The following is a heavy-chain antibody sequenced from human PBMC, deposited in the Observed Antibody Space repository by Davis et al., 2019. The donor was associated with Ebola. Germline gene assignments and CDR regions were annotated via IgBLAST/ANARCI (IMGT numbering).Heavy chain of an antibody. J-gene: IGHJ4*02. CDR1: GFTFTTYA. D-gene: IGHD4/OR15-4a*01. CDR2: ITGSGDYT. CDR3: AKHDDGTFDY. V-gene: IGHV3-23*01. Sequence: GESLKISCAASGFTFTTYAMNWVRQAPGKGLEWVSAITGSGDYTYYADSVKGRFTITRDNSKNTLFLQMNRLRAEDTAVYYCAKHDDGTFDYWGQGTLVTVSS.